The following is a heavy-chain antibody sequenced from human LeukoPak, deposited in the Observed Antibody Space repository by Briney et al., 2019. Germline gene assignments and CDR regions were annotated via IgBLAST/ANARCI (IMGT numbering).Heavy chain of an antibody. Sequence: ASVKVSCKASGYTFTGYYMHWVRQAPGQGLEWMGWINPNSGGTNYAQKFQGWVTMTGDTSISTAYMELSRLRSDDTAVYYCARESGCSGGSCYPDYWGQGTLVTVSS. CDR2: INPNSGGT. CDR1: GYTFTGYY. J-gene: IGHJ4*02. V-gene: IGHV1-2*04. CDR3: ARESGCSGGSCYPDY. D-gene: IGHD2-15*01.